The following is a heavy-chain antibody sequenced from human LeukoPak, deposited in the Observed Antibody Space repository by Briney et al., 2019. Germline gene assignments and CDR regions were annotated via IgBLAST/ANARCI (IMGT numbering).Heavy chain of an antibody. J-gene: IGHJ4*02. Sequence: PGGSLRLYSGMSGVTFTNYAMTWDRRARGWGEGWVSTIGAGNGTSHYADSVKVRFTISRDNSKNTLYLQMNSLRAEDTAEYYCGKGHRFCSSGNCNSPVDYWGQGTLVTVSS. CDR2: IGAGNGTS. CDR1: GVTFTNYA. D-gene: IGHD2-15*01. V-gene: IGHV3-23*01. CDR3: GKGHRFCSSGNCNSPVDY.